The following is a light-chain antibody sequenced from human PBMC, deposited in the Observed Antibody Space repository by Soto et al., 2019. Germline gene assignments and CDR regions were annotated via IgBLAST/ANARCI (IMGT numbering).Light chain of an antibody. CDR1: QSISSY. CDR3: QQSYSTPNT. J-gene: IGKJ2*01. Sequence: DIQMTQSPSSLSASVGDRVTITCRASQSISSYLNWYQQKPGKAPKLLIYAASSLQSGVPSRFSSSGSGTDFTLTISSLQPEEFATYYCQQSYSTPNTFGQGTKLEIK. V-gene: IGKV1-39*01. CDR2: AAS.